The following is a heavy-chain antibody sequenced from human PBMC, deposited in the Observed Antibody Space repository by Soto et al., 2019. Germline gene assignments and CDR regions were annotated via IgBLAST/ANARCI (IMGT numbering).Heavy chain of an antibody. D-gene: IGHD2-2*01. CDR2: INHSGST. CDR1: GGSFSGYY. Sequence: PSETLSLTCAVYGGSFSGYYWSCIRQPPGKGLEWIGEINHSGSTNYNPSLKSRVTISVDTSKNQFSLKLSSVTAADAAVYYCARRKETCSSTSCPTSGFFDYWGQGTLVTVSS. V-gene: IGHV4-34*01. CDR3: ARRKETCSSTSCPTSGFFDY. J-gene: IGHJ4*02.